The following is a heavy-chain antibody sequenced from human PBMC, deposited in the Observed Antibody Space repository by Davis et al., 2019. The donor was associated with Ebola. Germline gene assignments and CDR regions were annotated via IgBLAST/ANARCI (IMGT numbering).Heavy chain of an antibody. CDR3: ARVWGNSPYGDYGLFYYYYGMDV. D-gene: IGHD4-17*01. CDR2: IYYSGST. Sequence: MPSETLSLTCTVSGGSISSYYWSWIRQPPGKGLEWIGYIYYSGSTNYNPSLKSRVTISVDTSKNQFSLKLSSVTAEDTAVYYCARVWGNSPYGDYGLFYYYYGMDVWGQGTTVTVSS. V-gene: IGHV4-59*01. CDR1: GGSISSYY. J-gene: IGHJ6*02.